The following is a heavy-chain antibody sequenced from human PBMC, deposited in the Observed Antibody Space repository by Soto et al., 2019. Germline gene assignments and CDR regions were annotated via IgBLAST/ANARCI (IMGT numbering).Heavy chain of an antibody. CDR3: ARGSYYDFWSGYYTGYYYYGMDV. D-gene: IGHD3-3*01. V-gene: IGHV4-31*03. CDR2: IYYSGST. Sequence: KASETLSLTCTVSGGSISSGGYYWSWIRQHPGKGLEWIGYIYYSGSTYYNPALKRRVTISLDTSKNQFSLKLSSVTAADTAVYYCARGSYYDFWSGYYTGYYYYGMDVWGQGTTVTVSS. J-gene: IGHJ6*02. CDR1: GGSISSGGYY.